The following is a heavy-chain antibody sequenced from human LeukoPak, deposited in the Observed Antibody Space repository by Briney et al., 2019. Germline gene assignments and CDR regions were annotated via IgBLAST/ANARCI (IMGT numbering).Heavy chain of an antibody. V-gene: IGHV3-11*01. D-gene: IGHD6-13*01. CDR3: AKDILAAGLFFDY. Sequence: GGSLRLSCAASGFTFSDYYMGWVRQAPGKGLEWVSYISNKGSSSTTYYADSVKGRFTISRDDAQNSLYLQMNSLRADDTAVYYCAKDILAAGLFFDYWGQGILVTVSS. J-gene: IGHJ4*02. CDR1: GFTFSDYY. CDR2: ISNKGSSSTT.